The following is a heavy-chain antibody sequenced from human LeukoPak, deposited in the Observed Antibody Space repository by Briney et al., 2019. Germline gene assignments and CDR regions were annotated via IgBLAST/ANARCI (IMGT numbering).Heavy chain of an antibody. D-gene: IGHD3-22*01. CDR3: VRESMIVAGFDY. CDR1: GYTFTGYY. Sequence: GASVKVSCKASGYTFTGYYMHWVRQAPGQGLEWMGWINPNSGGTNYAQKFQGRVTMTRDTSISTAYMELSRLRSDDTAVYYCVRESMIVAGFDYWGQGTLVTVSS. CDR2: INPNSGGT. J-gene: IGHJ4*02. V-gene: IGHV1-2*02.